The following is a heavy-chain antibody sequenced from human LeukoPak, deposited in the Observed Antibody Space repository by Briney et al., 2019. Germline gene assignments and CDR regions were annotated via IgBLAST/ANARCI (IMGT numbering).Heavy chain of an antibody. J-gene: IGHJ4*01. Sequence: PSETLSLTCSVSGGSISTYYWSWIRQPAGKGLEWIAQIHTSGSTNFNPSLKSRVSISMDTPNIQFSLMISSVTAADTAIYYCAGRGLSTGWTFDYWGHGTLVTVSS. CDR2: IHTSGST. D-gene: IGHD6-19*01. V-gene: IGHV4-4*07. CDR1: GGSISTYY. CDR3: AGRGLSTGWTFDY.